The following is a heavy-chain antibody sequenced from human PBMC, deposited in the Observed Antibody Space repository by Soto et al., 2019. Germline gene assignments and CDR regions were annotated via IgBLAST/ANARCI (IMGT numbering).Heavy chain of an antibody. D-gene: IGHD3-22*01. CDR2: IFYSGST. CDR1: GGSISSSSYY. CDR3: ARHKNYYDSSGYPGGFDY. J-gene: IGHJ4*02. Sequence: PSETLSLTCTVSGGSISSSSYYWGWIRQPPGKGLEWTGSIFYSGSTYYNPSLKSRVTISVDTSKNQFSLKLTSVTAADTAVYYCARHKNYYDSSGYPGGFDYWGQGTLVTVSS. V-gene: IGHV4-39*01.